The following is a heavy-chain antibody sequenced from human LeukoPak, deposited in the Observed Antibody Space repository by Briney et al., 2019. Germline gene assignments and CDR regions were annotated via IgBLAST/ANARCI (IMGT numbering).Heavy chain of an antibody. V-gene: IGHV4-39*01. CDR3: ARLSDYDSSGYYYPKGYYFDY. J-gene: IGHJ4*02. CDR1: GGSISSSSYY. Sequence: PSETLSLTCTVSGGSISSSSYYWGWIRQPPGTGLEWIGTIYYSGSTYYNPSLKSRVTISVDTSKNQFSLKLSSVTAADTAVYYCARLSDYDSSGYYYPKGYYFDYWGQGTLVTVSS. CDR2: IYYSGST. D-gene: IGHD3-22*01.